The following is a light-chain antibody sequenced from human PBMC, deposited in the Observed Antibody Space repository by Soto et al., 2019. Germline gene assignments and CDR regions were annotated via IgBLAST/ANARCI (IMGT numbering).Light chain of an antibody. CDR1: QDIATY. J-gene: IGKJ1*01. CDR2: KAS. V-gene: IGKV1-5*03. CDR3: QHYNSYSEA. Sequence: DIQMTQSPSSLSASVGNRVTITCQASQDIATYLNWYQQKPGKAPNLLIYKASTLKSGVPSRFSGSGSGTEFTLTISSLQPDEFATYYCQHYNSYSEAFGQGTKVELK.